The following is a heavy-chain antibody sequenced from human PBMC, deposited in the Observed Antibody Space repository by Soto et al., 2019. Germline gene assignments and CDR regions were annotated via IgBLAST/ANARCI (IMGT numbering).Heavy chain of an antibody. CDR2: ISYEGSNK. D-gene: IGHD3-16*01. J-gene: IGHJ4*02. V-gene: IGHV3-30-3*01. CDR1: GFTFSSYA. CDR3: EREMGDGDSSDY. Sequence: QVQLGESGGGVVQPGRSLRLSCAASGFTFSSYAMHWVRQAPGKGLEWVAVISYEGSNKYYADAVKGRFTISRDNSKNTLYLQMNSLRAEDTAVYYCEREMGDGDSSDYWGQGTLVTVSS.